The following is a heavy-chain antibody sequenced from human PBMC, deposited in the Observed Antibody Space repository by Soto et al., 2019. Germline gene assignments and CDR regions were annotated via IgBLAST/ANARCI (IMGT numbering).Heavy chain of an antibody. Sequence: QVQLVQSGAEVKKPGSSVKVSCKASGGTFSSYIISWVRQAPGQGLEWMGRVIPILGIANYAQKSKGRVTITADKSTSTAYMELSSLRSEDTAVYYCARFPQTAIVGAAYFDYWGQGTLVTVSS. CDR1: GGTFSSYI. J-gene: IGHJ4*02. V-gene: IGHV1-69*02. D-gene: IGHD1-26*01. CDR3: ARFPQTAIVGAAYFDY. CDR2: VIPILGIA.